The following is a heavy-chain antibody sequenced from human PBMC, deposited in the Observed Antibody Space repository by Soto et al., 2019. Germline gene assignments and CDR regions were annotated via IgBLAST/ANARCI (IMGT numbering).Heavy chain of an antibody. D-gene: IGHD2-21*01. J-gene: IGHJ4*02. Sequence: PSETLSLTCTVSGGSISSTDYYWSWIRQPPGKGLEWIGYISDSGNRYYSPSLKRRIAISVDTSKNQFSLQVNSVTAADTAAYSCARAEEGDWFEGTEFDSWCQGTLVKVSS. CDR3: ARAEEGDWFEGTEFDS. CDR1: GGSISSTDYY. CDR2: ISDSGNR. V-gene: IGHV4-30-4*01.